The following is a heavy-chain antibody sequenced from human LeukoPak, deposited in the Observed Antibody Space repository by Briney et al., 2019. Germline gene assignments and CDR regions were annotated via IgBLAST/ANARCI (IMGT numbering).Heavy chain of an antibody. J-gene: IGHJ4*02. CDR2: INHSGST. V-gene: IGHV4-34*01. D-gene: IGHD3-10*01. CDR1: GGSFSGYY. Sequence: SETRSLTCAVYGGSFSGYYWSWIRQPPGKGLEWIGEINHSGSTNYNPSLKSRVTISVDTSKNQFSLKLSSVTAADTAVYYCARARGAYYGSGSYYPSSSYFDYWGQGTLVTVSS. CDR3: ARARGAYYGSGSYYPSSSYFDY.